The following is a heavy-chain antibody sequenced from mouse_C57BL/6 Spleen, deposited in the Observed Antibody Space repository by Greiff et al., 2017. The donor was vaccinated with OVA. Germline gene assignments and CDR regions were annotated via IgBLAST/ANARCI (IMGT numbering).Heavy chain of an antibody. V-gene: IGHV1-63*01. CDR2: IYPGGGYT. CDR3: AREEKNGDGYFDV. CDR1: GYTFTNYW. Sequence: QVQLQQSGAELVRPGTSVKMSCKASGYTFTNYWIGWAKQRPGHGLEWIGDIYPGGGYTNYNEKFKGKATLTADKSSSTAYMQFSSLTSEDSAIYYCAREEKNGDGYFDVWGTGTTVTVSS. J-gene: IGHJ1*03. D-gene: IGHD4-1*01.